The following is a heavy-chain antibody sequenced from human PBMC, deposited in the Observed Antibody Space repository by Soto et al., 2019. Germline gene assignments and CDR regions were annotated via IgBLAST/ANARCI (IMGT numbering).Heavy chain of an antibody. V-gene: IGHV1-46*01. CDR1: GYTFTSYY. CDR3: AKDRWYRSGWYNYYGMDV. D-gene: IGHD6-19*01. J-gene: IGHJ6*02. CDR2: INPSGGST. Sequence: DSVKVSCKPSGYTFTSYYMHWVRQAPGQGLEWMGIINPSGGSTSYAQKFQGRVTMTRDTSTSTVYMELNSLKAEDTAVYYCAKDRWYRSGWYNYYGMDVWGQGTAVTASS.